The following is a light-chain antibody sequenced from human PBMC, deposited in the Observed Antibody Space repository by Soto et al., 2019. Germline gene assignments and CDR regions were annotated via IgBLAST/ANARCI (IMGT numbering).Light chain of an antibody. CDR1: QSGISNY. J-gene: IGKJ1*01. CDR2: GVS. CDR3: LQYDRSPKT. V-gene: IGKV3-20*01. Sequence: EIVLTQSPGTLSLSPGERASLSCRASQSGISNYLALYQQKPGLPPRLLIFGVSISATVIPARFSGSGFGTDLTLTISRLEHEEFAVYYCLQYDRSPKTFGQGAKVDI.